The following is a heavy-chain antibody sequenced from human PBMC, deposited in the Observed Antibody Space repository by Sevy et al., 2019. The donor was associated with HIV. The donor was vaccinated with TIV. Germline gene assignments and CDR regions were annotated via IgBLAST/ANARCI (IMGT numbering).Heavy chain of an antibody. CDR1: GYSFPSYW. D-gene: IGHD6-13*01. J-gene: IGHJ6*02. CDR2: IYPGDSDT. CDR3: ARGARGILPHYYYYTLDV. V-gene: IGHV5-51*01. Sequence: GESLKISCTGSGYSFPSYWVGWVRQMPGKGLEWMGIIYPGDSDTTYSPSFQGQVTMSADKSISTAYLQWSSLKASDTAIYYCARGARGILPHYYYYTLDVWGQGTTVTVSS.